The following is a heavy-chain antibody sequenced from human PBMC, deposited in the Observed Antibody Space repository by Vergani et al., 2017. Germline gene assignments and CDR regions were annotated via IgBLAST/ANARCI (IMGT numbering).Heavy chain of an antibody. Sequence: EVQLVESGGGLVKPGGSLRLSCAASGFTFSSYSMNWVRQAPGKGLEWVSSISSSSSYIYYADSVKGRFTISRDNAKNSLYLQMNSLRAEDTAVYYCARGRRINYYGMDVWGQGTTVTVSS. CDR1: GFTFSSYS. CDR3: ARGRRINYYGMDV. CDR2: ISSSSSYI. J-gene: IGHJ6*02. D-gene: IGHD3-3*02. V-gene: IGHV3-21*01.